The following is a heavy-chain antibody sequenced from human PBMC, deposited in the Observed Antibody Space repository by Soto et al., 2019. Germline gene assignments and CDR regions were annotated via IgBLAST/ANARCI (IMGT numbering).Heavy chain of an antibody. CDR3: AKDYGDYYYGMDV. CDR2: ISYDGSNK. D-gene: IGHD4-17*01. CDR1: GFTFSSYG. V-gene: IGHV3-30*18. Sequence: GGSLRLSCAASGFTFSSYGMHWVRQAPGKGLEWVAVISYDGSNKYYADSVKGRFTISRDNSKNRLYLQMNSLRAEDTAVYYCAKDYGDYYYGMDVWGQGTTVTVSS. J-gene: IGHJ6*02.